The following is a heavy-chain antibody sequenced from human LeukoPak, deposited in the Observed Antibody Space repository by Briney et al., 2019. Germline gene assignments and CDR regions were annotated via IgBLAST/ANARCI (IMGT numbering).Heavy chain of an antibody. D-gene: IGHD5-12*01. V-gene: IGHV3-64*01. CDR1: GFTFSSYA. CDR2: ISSNGGST. Sequence: GGSLRLSCAASGFTFSSYAMHWVRQAPGKGLEYVSAISSNGGSTYYANSVKGRFTISRDNSKNTLYLQMGSLRAEDMAVYYCAKLVDIVATRGYWGQGTLVTVSS. J-gene: IGHJ4*02. CDR3: AKLVDIVATRGY.